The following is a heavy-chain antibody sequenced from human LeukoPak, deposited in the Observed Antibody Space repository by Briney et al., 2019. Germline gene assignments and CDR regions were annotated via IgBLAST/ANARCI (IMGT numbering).Heavy chain of an antibody. J-gene: IGHJ4*02. CDR2: IKSKTDGGTT. CDR1: GFTFSNAW. Sequence: GGSLRLSCAASGFTFSNAWMSWVRQAPGKGLEWVGRIKSKTDGGTTEYAAPVKGRFTIPRDDSKNTLYLQMNSLKTEDTAVYYCTTIKRYYDSSGYYVREEDYWGQGTLVTVSS. CDR3: TTIKRYYDSSGYYVREEDY. V-gene: IGHV3-15*01. D-gene: IGHD3-22*01.